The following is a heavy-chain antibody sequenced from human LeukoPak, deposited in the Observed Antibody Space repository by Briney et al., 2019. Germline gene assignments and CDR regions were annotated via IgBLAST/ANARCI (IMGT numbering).Heavy chain of an antibody. J-gene: IGHJ4*02. Sequence: PGGSLRLSGAASGFTFSTCEMNWVRQAPGKGLEWVSYISSSGGSIYYADSVKGRFTISRDNAKNSLYLQMNSLRAEDTAIYYCAREGCSGGNCYIDYWGQGTLVTVSS. CDR1: GFTFSTCE. CDR3: AREGCSGGNCYIDY. D-gene: IGHD2-15*01. CDR2: ISSSGGSI. V-gene: IGHV3-48*03.